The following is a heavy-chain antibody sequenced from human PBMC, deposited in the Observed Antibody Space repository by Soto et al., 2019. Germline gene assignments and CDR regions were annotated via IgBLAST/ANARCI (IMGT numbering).Heavy chain of an antibody. Sequence: PSETLSLTCAVYGGSFSGYYWSWIRQPPGKGLEWIGEINHSGSTNYNPSLKSRVTISVDTPKNQFSLKLSSVTAADTAVYYCARGSSPDPLVAVAGTGPAIQSFDPWGQGTLVTVSS. CDR2: INHSGST. V-gene: IGHV4-34*01. D-gene: IGHD6-19*01. CDR1: GGSFSGYY. CDR3: ARGSSPDPLVAVAGTGPAIQSFDP. J-gene: IGHJ5*02.